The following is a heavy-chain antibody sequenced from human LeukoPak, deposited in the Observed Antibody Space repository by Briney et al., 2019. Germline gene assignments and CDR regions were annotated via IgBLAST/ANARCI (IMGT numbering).Heavy chain of an antibody. J-gene: IGHJ4*02. V-gene: IGHV3-23*01. D-gene: IGHD6-19*01. CDR3: AKDSFWTSVAGMGFDY. Sequence: GGSLRLSCAASGLTFRSYAMSWVRQAPGKGLEWVSTISGSGGNTYYADSVKGRFTISRDNSKNTLYLQMNSLRAEDTAVYYCAKDSFWTSVAGMGFDYWGQGTLVTVSS. CDR2: ISGSGGNT. CDR1: GLTFRSYA.